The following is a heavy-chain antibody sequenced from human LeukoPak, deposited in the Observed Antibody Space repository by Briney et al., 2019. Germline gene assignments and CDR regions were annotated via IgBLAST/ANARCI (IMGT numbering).Heavy chain of an antibody. CDR3: ARDTDNWNYGY. CDR1: GYTFTSYG. CDR2: ISAYNGNT. V-gene: IGHV1-18*01. Sequence: ASAKISCKASGYTFTSYGISWVRQAPGQGLEWMGWISAYNGNTNYAQKLQGRVTMTTDTSTSTAYMELRSLRSDDTAVYYCARDTDNWNYGYWGQGTLVTVSS. D-gene: IGHD1-7*01. J-gene: IGHJ4*02.